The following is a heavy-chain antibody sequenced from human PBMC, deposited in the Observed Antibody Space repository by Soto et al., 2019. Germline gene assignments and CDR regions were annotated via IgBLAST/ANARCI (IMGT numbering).Heavy chain of an antibody. D-gene: IGHD3-9*01. V-gene: IGHV1-18*01. J-gene: IGHJ5*02. CDR3: ARVYHYDILTGSNKGGWFDP. CDR2: ISAYNGNT. Sequence: QVQLVQSGAEVKKPGASVKVSCKASGYTFTSYGISWVRQAPGQGLEWMGWISAYNGNTNYAQKLQGRVTMTTDTSXXPXYXXLRSLRSDDTAVYYCARVYHYDILTGSNKGGWFDPWGQGTLVTVSS. CDR1: GYTFTSYG.